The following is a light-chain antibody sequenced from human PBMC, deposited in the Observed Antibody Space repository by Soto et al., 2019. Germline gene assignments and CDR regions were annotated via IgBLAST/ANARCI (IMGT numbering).Light chain of an antibody. V-gene: IGKV1D-12*01. Sequence: DIQMTQSPSSVAASLGDRVTITCRASQGISGWLAWYQQKPGKAPKFLIHAASSLQSGVPSRFSASGSGTDFTLTISSLQPEDFATYYCQQADSFPITFGQGTRLEIK. CDR1: QGISGW. CDR2: AAS. J-gene: IGKJ5*01. CDR3: QQADSFPIT.